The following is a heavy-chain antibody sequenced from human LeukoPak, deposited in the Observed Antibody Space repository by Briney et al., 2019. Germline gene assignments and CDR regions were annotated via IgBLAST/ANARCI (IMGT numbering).Heavy chain of an antibody. CDR2: ILSDGNND. CDR1: GFTFSSNA. Sequence: GGSLRLSCAASGFTFSSNAIHWVRQAPGKGLEWVAMILSDGNNDYYADSVKGRFTISRDNSKNTLYLQMNSLRPEDTAVYYCAKDFQGRWTIDYWGQGTLVTASP. J-gene: IGHJ4*02. D-gene: IGHD3/OR15-3a*01. CDR3: AKDFQGRWTIDY. V-gene: IGHV3-30*18.